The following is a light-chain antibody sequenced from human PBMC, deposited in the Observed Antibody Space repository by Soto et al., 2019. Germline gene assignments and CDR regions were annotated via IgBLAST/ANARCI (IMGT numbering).Light chain of an antibody. J-gene: IGKJ4*01. V-gene: IGKV3D-15*01. CDR1: QSVDND. CDR3: QQYNNWPLT. CDR2: DAS. Sequence: EIVMTQSPATLSVSPGDRATLSYRASQSVDNDLAWYQQKPGQPPRLLIYDASTRATGIPARFSGSQSGTEFTLTISSLLSEDFAFYSCQQYNNWPLTFGGGTKVEIK.